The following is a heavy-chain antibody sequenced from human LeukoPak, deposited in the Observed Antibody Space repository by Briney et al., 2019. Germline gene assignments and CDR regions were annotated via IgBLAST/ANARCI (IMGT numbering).Heavy chain of an antibody. CDR3: ARSYYQSPYYYYMDV. CDR2: IYYSGST. J-gene: IGHJ6*03. D-gene: IGHD1-26*01. Sequence: SETLSLTCTVSGGSISSYYWSWIRQPPGKGLEWIGYIYYSGSTNYNPSLTSRVTISVDTSKNQFSLKLSSVTAADTAVYYCARSYYQSPYYYYMDVWGKGTTVTVSS. CDR1: GGSISSYY. V-gene: IGHV4-59*01.